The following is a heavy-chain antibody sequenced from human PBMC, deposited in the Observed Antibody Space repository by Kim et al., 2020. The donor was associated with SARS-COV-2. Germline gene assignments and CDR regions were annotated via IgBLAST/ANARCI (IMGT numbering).Heavy chain of an antibody. CDR3: ANGWRAVAADY. Sequence: GGSLRLSCAASGFTFSSYWMSWVRQAPGKGLEWVANIKQDGSEKYYVDSVKGRFTISRDNAKNSLYLQMNSLRAEDTAVYYCANGWRAVAADYWGQGTLVTVSS. CDR2: IKQDGSEK. D-gene: IGHD6-19*01. CDR1: GFTFSSYW. V-gene: IGHV3-7*03. J-gene: IGHJ4*02.